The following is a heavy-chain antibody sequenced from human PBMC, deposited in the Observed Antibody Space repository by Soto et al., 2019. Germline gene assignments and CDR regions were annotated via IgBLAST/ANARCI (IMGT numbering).Heavy chain of an antibody. Sequence: GGSHRLSSTASGFNFGSYSMNWVRQAPGKGLEWVSYISSSSSTIYYADSVKGRFTISRDNAKNSLYLQMNSLRDEDTAVYYCAREAYGMDVWGQGTTVTVSS. CDR2: ISSSSSTI. J-gene: IGHJ6*02. CDR1: GFNFGSYS. CDR3: AREAYGMDV. V-gene: IGHV3-48*02.